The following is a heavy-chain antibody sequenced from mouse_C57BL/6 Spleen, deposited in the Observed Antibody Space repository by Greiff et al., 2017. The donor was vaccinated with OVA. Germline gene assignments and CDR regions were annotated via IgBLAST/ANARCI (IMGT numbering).Heavy chain of an antibody. Sequence: EVKLMESVAELVRPGASVKLSCTASGFNIKNTYMHWVKQRPEQGLEWIGRIDPANGNTKSAPTFQGKATISAYRSSNTAYLQLSSLTSEDTAIYYCARWGLLPFAYWGQGTLVTVSA. J-gene: IGHJ3*01. CDR2: IDPANGNT. CDR1: GFNIKNTY. D-gene: IGHD2-3*01. CDR3: ARWGLLPFAY. V-gene: IGHV14-3*01.